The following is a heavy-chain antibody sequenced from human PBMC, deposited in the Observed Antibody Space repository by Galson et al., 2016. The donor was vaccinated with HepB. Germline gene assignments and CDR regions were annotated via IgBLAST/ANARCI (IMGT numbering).Heavy chain of an antibody. Sequence: SLRLSCAASGFSFSDYYMAWIRQAPGRGLEFVSYISSSSGTIIYYADSVKGRFIISRDNAKNSLYLQMNSLRVEDTAVYYYARDPNTVTTGYWFDPWGQGALVTVSS. CDR3: ARDPNTVTTGYWFDP. V-gene: IGHV3-11*01. CDR2: ISSSSGTII. J-gene: IGHJ5*02. CDR1: GFSFSDYY. D-gene: IGHD4-11*01.